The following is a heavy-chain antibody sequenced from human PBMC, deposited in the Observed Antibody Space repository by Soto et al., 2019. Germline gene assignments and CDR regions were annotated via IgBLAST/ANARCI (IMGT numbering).Heavy chain of an antibody. D-gene: IGHD6-13*01. CDR2: INQSGFT. J-gene: IGHJ4*02. CDR3: ARFAFDRSSWTNPRYFDY. V-gene: IGHV4-34*01. CDR1: GGSFSGYY. Sequence: QVQLQQWGAGLLKPAETLSLTCAVYGGSFSGYYWTWIRQPPGKGLEWIGEINQSGFTNYNPSLENRVTMSVDTSKNQFSLRLSSVTAADTAVYYCARFAFDRSSWTNPRYFDYWGQGTLVTVSS.